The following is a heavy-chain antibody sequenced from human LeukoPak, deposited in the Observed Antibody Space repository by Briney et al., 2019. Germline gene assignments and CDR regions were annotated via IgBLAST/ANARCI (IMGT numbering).Heavy chain of an antibody. CDR3: ARQPRLWFGELQFDY. D-gene: IGHD3-10*01. J-gene: IGHJ4*02. CDR1: GGSISSYY. Sequence: SETLSLTCTVSGGSISSYYWSWIRQPAGKGLEWIGRIYTSGSTNYNPSLKSRVTMSVDTSKNQFSLKLSSATAADTAVYYCARQPRLWFGELQFDYWGQGTLVTVSS. CDR2: IYTSGST. V-gene: IGHV4-4*07.